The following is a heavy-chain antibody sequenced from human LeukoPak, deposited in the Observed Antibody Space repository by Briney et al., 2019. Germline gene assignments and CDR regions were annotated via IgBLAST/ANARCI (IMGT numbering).Heavy chain of an antibody. CDR1: GFLFSHYT. V-gene: IGHV3-23*01. CDR2: INGSGDAT. CDR3: AKDFVPQYYYDSSGYFDY. Sequence: HPGGSLRLSCAASGFLFSHYTMTWVRQAPGKGLEGVSSINGSGDATKYADSVKGRFTISRDNSKNTLYLQMNSLRAEDTAVYYCAKDFVPQYYYDSSGYFDYWGQGTLVTVSS. J-gene: IGHJ4*02. D-gene: IGHD3-22*01.